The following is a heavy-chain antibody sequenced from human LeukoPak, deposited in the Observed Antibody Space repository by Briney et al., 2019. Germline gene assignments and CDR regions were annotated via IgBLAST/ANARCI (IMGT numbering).Heavy chain of an antibody. CDR1: GGTFSSYA. CDR2: VIPIFGTA. CDR3: ARVRTGNLNYYYYGMDV. V-gene: IGHV1-69*13. D-gene: IGHD1-1*01. Sequence: SVKVSCKASGGTFSSYAISWVRQAPGQGLEWMGGVIPIFGTANYAQKFQGRVTITADESTSTAYMELSSLRSEDTAVYYCARVRTGNLNYYYYGMDVWGQGTTVTVSS. J-gene: IGHJ6*02.